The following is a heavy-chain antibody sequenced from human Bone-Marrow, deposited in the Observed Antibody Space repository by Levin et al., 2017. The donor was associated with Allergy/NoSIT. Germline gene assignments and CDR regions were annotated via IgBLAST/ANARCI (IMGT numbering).Heavy chain of an antibody. V-gene: IGHV4-31*03. Sequence: PSETLSLTCTVSGGSISSAGYHWTWIRQYPGKGLEWIGYISYRGSTYFNPSLKSRLTMSIDTSEQHFSLNLTSVSAADTAIYYCARLDGYPFDYWGQGALVTVSS. CDR3: ARLDGYPFDY. J-gene: IGHJ4*02. CDR1: GGSISSAGYH. D-gene: IGHD5-18*01. CDR2: ISYRGST.